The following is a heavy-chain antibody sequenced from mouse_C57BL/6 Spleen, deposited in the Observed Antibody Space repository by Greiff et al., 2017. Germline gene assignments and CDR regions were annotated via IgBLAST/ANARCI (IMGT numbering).Heavy chain of an antibody. CDR2: INPNNGGT. CDR1: GYTFTDYY. CDR3: ARSAYAMDY. J-gene: IGHJ4*01. Sequence: VQLQQSGPELVKPGASVKISFKASGYTFTDYYMNWVKQSHGKSLEWIGDINPNNGGTSYNQKFKGKATLTVDKSSSTAYMELRSLTSEDSAVYYCARSAYAMDYWGQGTSVTVSS. V-gene: IGHV1-26*01.